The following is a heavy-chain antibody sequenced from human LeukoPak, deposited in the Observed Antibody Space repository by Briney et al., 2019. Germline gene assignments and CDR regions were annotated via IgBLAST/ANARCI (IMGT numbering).Heavy chain of an antibody. J-gene: IGHJ4*02. V-gene: IGHV4-34*01. Sequence: LETLSLTCAVYGGSFSDYYWSWIRQPPGKGLEWIGEINHSGSTKYNPSLKSRVTISVETSRNQFSLKLSSVTAADTAVYYCASGSDFQSFDYWGQGTLVTVSS. D-gene: IGHD5-12*01. CDR1: GGSFSDYY. CDR3: ASGSDFQSFDY. CDR2: INHSGST.